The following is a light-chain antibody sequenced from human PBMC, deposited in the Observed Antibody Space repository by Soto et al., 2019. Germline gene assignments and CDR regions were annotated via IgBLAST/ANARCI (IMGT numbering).Light chain of an antibody. CDR3: ETWDSNTRV. J-gene: IGLJ3*02. V-gene: IGLV4-60*02. CDR1: SGHSGYI. Sequence: QSVLTQSSSASASLGSSVKLTCTLSSGHSGYIITWHQQQPGKAPRYLMKLEGSGSYNKGSGVPDRFSGTSSGADRYLTISHLQFEDEADYYCETWDSNTRVFGGGTKLTVL. CDR2: LEGSGSY.